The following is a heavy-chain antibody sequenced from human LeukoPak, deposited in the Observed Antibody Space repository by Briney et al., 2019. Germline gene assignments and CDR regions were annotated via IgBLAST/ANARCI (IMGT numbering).Heavy chain of an antibody. J-gene: IGHJ4*02. D-gene: IGHD3-10*01. V-gene: IGHV1-18*01. Sequence: GASVKVSCKASGHTFTSYGISWVRQAPGQGLEWMGWISAYNGNTNYAQKLQGRVTMTTDTSTSTAYMELRSLRSDDTAVYYCARDGHYYGSGSYPYFDYWGQGTLVTVSS. CDR3: ARDGHYYGSGSYPYFDY. CDR2: ISAYNGNT. CDR1: GHTFTSYG.